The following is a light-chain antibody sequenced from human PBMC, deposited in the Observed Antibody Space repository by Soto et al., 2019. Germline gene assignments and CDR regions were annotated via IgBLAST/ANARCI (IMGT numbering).Light chain of an antibody. V-gene: IGKV3-15*01. Sequence: EIVLTQSPGTLSVSPGERATISCRASQSVSSKLAWYPQTPGQAPRLLFYGASTGATGIPARFSGSGSETEYTLSTSNLQSEEFAAYNCQQYNNWPGTFGHGTKVEL. J-gene: IGKJ1*01. CDR1: QSVSSK. CDR3: QQYNNWPGT. CDR2: GAS.